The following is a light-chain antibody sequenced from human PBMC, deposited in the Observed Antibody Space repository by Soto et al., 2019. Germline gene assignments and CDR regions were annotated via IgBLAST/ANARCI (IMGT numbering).Light chain of an antibody. CDR3: HVWDRASDHYV. CDR2: DDS. J-gene: IGLJ1*01. V-gene: IGLV3-21*03. Sequence: SYEMSEALWVSVAPGKTVRVTCGGKDIGSKSVHWYQQKPGQAPVLVVYDDSDRPSGIPERFSGYNSGNTATLTISSVEAGDEADYHCHVWDRASDHYVFGTGTKVTVL. CDR1: DIGSKS.